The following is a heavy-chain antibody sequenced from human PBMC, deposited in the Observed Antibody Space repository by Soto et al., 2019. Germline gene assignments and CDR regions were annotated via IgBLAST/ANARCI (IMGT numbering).Heavy chain of an antibody. CDR3: AKASAPGGTYFPLWF. CDR1: GFTFSSYG. Sequence: PGGSLRLSCAASGFTFSSYGMSWVRQAPGKGLEWVSSISGSGGSTYYADSVKGRFTISRDNSKNTLYLRMNSLRAEDTAVYYCAKASAPGGTYFPLWFWGQGTLVTVSS. J-gene: IGHJ4*02. D-gene: IGHD1-26*01. V-gene: IGHV3-23*01. CDR2: ISGSGGST.